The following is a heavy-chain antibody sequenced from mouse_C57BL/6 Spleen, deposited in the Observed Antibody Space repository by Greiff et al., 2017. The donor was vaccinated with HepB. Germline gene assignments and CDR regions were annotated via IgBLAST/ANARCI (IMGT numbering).Heavy chain of an antibody. CDR3: ARPSKFITTYAMDY. V-gene: IGHV1-55*01. CDR2: IYPGSGST. Sequence: QVQLQQPGAELVKPGASVKMSCKASGYTFTSYWITWVKQRPGQGLEWIGDIYPGSGSTNYNEKFKSKATLTVDTSSSTAYMQLSSLTSEDSAVYYCARPSKFITTYAMDYWGQGTSVTVSS. CDR1: GYTFTSYW. J-gene: IGHJ4*01. D-gene: IGHD1-1*01.